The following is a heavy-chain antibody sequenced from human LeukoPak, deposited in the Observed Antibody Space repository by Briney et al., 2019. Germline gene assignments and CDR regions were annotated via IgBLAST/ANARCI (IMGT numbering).Heavy chain of an antibody. Sequence: GGSPRLSCSASGFTFSSYAMYWVRQAPGKGLEYVSGISSNGGSTYYADSVKGRFTISRDNSKNTLYVQMSSLRAEDTAVYYCVKDGVVDAFDIWGQGTMVTVSS. CDR3: VKDGVVDAFDI. V-gene: IGHV3-64*05. CDR1: GFTFSSYA. J-gene: IGHJ3*02. CDR2: ISSNGGST. D-gene: IGHD2-21*01.